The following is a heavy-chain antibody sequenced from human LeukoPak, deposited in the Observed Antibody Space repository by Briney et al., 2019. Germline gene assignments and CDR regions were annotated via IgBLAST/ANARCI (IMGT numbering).Heavy chain of an antibody. D-gene: IGHD3-16*01. J-gene: IGHJ5*02. Sequence: SETLSLTCTVSGGSISSSSYSWGWIRQPPGKGLEWIGSIYYSGSTYYNPSLKSRVTISVDTSKNQFSLKLSSVTAADTAVYYCARVFVSTSANWFDPWGQGTLVTVSS. V-gene: IGHV4-39*01. CDR1: GGSISSSSYS. CDR2: IYYSGST. CDR3: ARVFVSTSANWFDP.